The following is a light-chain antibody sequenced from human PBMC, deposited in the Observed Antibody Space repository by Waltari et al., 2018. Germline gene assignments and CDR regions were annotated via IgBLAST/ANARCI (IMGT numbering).Light chain of an antibody. Sequence: WYQQPTGNATKLIIFDVTRWPSGVSHLFSGSTSGNTAFLTIFGRQAEDAADYYCASYTSTRNVVFGGGTRVTVL. CDR3: ASYTSTRNVV. J-gene: IGLJ2*01. V-gene: IGLV2-14*03. CDR2: DVT.